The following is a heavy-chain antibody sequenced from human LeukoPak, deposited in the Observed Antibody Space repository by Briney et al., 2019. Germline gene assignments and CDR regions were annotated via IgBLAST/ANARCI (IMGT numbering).Heavy chain of an antibody. CDR2: IAGSGGNK. J-gene: IGHJ5*02. CDR1: GFTFSRFA. V-gene: IGHV3-23*01. CDR3: AKDRGDVFLAHFYTWFAP. D-gene: IGHD3-3*01. Sequence: GGSLRLSCVASGFTFSRFAISWVRQAPGKGLEWVSTIAGSGGNKYYADSVKGRFTVSRDNSKNTLYLQMNGLRVEDTAVYYCAKDRGDVFLAHFYTWFAPGGQETLVTVSS.